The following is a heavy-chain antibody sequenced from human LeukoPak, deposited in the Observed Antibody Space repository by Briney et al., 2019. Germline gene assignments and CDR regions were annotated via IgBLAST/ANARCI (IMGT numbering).Heavy chain of an antibody. CDR3: ARYSYGYPYDAFDI. Sequence: SVKVSCKASGGTFSSYAISWVRQAPGQGLEWMGGIIPIFGTANYAQKFQGRVTITADESTSTAYMELSSLRSEDTAVYYCARYSYGYPYDAFDIWGQGTMVTVSS. D-gene: IGHD5-18*01. CDR2: IIPIFGTA. V-gene: IGHV1-69*13. CDR1: GGTFSSYA. J-gene: IGHJ3*02.